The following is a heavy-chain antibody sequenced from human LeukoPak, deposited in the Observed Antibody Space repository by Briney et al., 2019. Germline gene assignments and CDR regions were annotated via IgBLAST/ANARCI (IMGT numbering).Heavy chain of an antibody. CDR2: INHSGST. J-gene: IGHJ4*02. CDR1: GGSFSGYY. D-gene: IGHD5-24*01. V-gene: IGHV4-34*01. CDR3: ARGFRWLQSTGGVLIDY. Sequence: SETLSLTCAVYGGSFSGYYWSWIRQPPGKGLEWIGEINHSGSTNYNPSLKSRVTISVDTSKNQFSLKLSSVTAADTAVYYCARGFRWLQSTGGVLIDYWGQGTLVTVSS.